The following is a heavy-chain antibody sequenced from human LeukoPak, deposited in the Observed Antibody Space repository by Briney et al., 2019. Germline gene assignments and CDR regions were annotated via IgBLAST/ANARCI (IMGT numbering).Heavy chain of an antibody. V-gene: IGHV3-21*01. CDR3: ARDFSTSSWYWFDP. Sequence: PGGSLRLSCAASVFTFSRYSMNWVRQAPGKGLEWVSSISSSSSYIYYADSVKGRFTISRDNAKNSLYLQMNSLRAEDTAVYYCARDFSTSSWYWFDPWGQGTLVTVSS. J-gene: IGHJ5*02. D-gene: IGHD6-13*01. CDR1: VFTFSRYS. CDR2: ISSSSSYI.